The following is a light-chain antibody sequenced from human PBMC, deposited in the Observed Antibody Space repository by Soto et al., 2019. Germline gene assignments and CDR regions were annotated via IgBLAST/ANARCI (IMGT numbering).Light chain of an antibody. CDR3: GTWDDSLKSYM. CDR1: SSNIGNNP. Sequence: QSVLTQPPSASGTPGQSVTISCSGNSSNIGNNPVNWYQQLPGTAPKLLIYSSNQRPSGVPYRISGSKSGASASLAITGLQSDDGADYYCGTWDDSLKSYMFGGGTKLTVL. V-gene: IGLV1-44*01. J-gene: IGLJ3*02. CDR2: SSN.